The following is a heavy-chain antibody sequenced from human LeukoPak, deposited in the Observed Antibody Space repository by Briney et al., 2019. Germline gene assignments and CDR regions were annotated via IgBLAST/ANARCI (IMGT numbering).Heavy chain of an antibody. CDR3: ARGAAGTIPDYYYFGMDV. Sequence: GESLKISCKGSGYRFTDYWIGWVRQMPGKGLEWMGIIYPGDSDTRYSPSFQGQVAISADTSINPAHLQWSSLKASDTAMYYCARGAAGTIPDYYYFGMDVWGQGTTVTVSS. CDR1: GYRFTDYW. V-gene: IGHV5-51*01. D-gene: IGHD1-7*01. CDR2: IYPGDSDT. J-gene: IGHJ6*02.